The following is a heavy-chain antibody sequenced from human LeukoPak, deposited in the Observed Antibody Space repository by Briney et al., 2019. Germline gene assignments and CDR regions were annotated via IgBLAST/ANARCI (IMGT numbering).Heavy chain of an antibody. J-gene: IGHJ6*02. CDR2: IYYRGST. Sequence: PSETLSLTCTVSGGSISSYYWSWIRQPPGKGLEWIGYIYYRGSTNYNPSLKSRVTISVNTSKNQFSMKLSSVTAADTAVYYCARYYYDSSGYQGFYYYYGMDVWGQGTTVTVSS. CDR1: GGSISSYY. D-gene: IGHD3-22*01. V-gene: IGHV4-59*08. CDR3: ARYYYDSSGYQGFYYYYGMDV.